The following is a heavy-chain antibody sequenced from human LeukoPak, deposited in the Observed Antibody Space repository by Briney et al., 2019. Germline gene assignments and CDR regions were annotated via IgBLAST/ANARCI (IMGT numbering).Heavy chain of an antibody. J-gene: IGHJ4*02. CDR1: GFTFSSYE. V-gene: IGHV3-48*03. CDR3: AKRSAESSGYCNY. CDR2: ISSSGSTI. D-gene: IGHD6-19*01. Sequence: GGSLRLSCAASGFTFSSYEMNWVRQAPGKGLEWVSYISSSGSTIYYADSVKGRFTISRDNAKNTLYLQMNSLRAEDTAVYYCAKRSAESSGYCNYWGQGILVTVSS.